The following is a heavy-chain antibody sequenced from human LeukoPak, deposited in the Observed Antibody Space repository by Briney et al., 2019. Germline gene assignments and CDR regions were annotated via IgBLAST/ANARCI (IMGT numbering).Heavy chain of an antibody. Sequence: SETLSLTCAVYGGSFSGYYWSWIRQPPGKGLEWIGEINHSGSTNYNPSLKSRVTISVDTSKNQFSLKLSSVTAADTAVYYCARGLHNYYYGSGSYYSYWGQGTLVTVSS. CDR2: INHSGST. V-gene: IGHV4-34*01. CDR1: GGSFSGYY. J-gene: IGHJ4*02. CDR3: ARGLHNYYYGSGSYYSY. D-gene: IGHD3-10*01.